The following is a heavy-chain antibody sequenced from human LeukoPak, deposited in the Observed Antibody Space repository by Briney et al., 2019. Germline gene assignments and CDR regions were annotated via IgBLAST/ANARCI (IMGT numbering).Heavy chain of an antibody. J-gene: IGHJ4*02. CDR1: GYSFASSW. CDR3: ARRPHPGSLDF. D-gene: IGHD6-25*01. Sequence: GEPLKISCKGSGYSFASSWIGWLRQLPGKGLEWMGIIYPGDSDTRYSPSLQGQVTISADKSINTAYLQWNSLKASDTAMYYCARRPHPGSLDFWGQGTLVTVSS. V-gene: IGHV5-51*01. CDR2: IYPGDSDT.